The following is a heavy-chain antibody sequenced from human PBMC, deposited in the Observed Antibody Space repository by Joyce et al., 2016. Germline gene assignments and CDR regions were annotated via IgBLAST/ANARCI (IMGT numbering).Heavy chain of an antibody. CDR2: IFHSGGT. Sequence: QLRLQESGPGLVKPSETLSLTCSVSGGSISSNDYYWGWIRQPPGKGLEWIGGIFHSGGTYDNPSLKCRVTMTVDTSKNQVSLNLSSLTAADTAVYFCATYYYERSGYYLYWGQGTLVTVSS. J-gene: IGHJ4*02. CDR1: GGSISSNDYY. V-gene: IGHV4-39*01. D-gene: IGHD3-22*01. CDR3: ATYYYERSGYYLY.